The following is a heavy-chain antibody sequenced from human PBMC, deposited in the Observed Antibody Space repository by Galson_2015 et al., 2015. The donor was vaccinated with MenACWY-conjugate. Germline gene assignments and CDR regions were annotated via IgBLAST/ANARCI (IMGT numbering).Heavy chain of an antibody. CDR1: GFTFSTYS. V-gene: IGHV3-21*01. CDR3: ARSPIKTYLDY. J-gene: IGHJ4*02. D-gene: IGHD5/OR15-5a*01. CDR2: ISGDSLYI. Sequence: SLRLSCAASGFTFSTYSMHRVRQTPGKGLEWVSSISGDSLYIYYADSMRGRFTISRDNAKNSLYLQMNSLRAEDTAVYYCARSPIKTYLDYWGQGILVTVSS.